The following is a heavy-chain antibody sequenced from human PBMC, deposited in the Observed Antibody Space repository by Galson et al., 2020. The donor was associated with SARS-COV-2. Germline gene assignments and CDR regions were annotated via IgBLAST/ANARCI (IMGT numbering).Heavy chain of an antibody. D-gene: IGHD5-12*01. CDR1: GFTFSSYA. J-gene: IGHJ3*02. Sequence: GGSLRLSCAASGFTFSSYAMHWVRQAPGKGLEWVAVISYDGSNKYYADSVKGRFTISRDNSKNTLYLQMNSLRAEDAAVYYCARGWPSGYADAFDIWGQGTLVAVSS. V-gene: IGHV3-30*04. CDR3: ARGWPSGYADAFDI. CDR2: ISYDGSNK.